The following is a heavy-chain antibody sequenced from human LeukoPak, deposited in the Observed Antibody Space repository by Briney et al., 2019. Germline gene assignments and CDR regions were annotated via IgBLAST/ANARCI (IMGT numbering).Heavy chain of an antibody. CDR2: ISGSGGSK. CDR3: ANLVTMIRGVIPGHSARPTKHGMDV. D-gene: IGHD3-10*01. J-gene: IGHJ6*02. V-gene: IGHV3-23*01. CDR1: GVTFSSYV. Sequence: QSGGSLRLSCEASGVTFSSYVMSWVRQAPGKGPEWVSGISGSGGSKNYADSVTGRFTISRDNSMNTLYLEMNSLRVEDTAVYYCANLVTMIRGVIPGHSARPTKHGMDVWGQGTTVSVSS.